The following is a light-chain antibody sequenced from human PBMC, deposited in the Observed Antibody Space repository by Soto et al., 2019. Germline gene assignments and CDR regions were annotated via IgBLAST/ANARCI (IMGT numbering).Light chain of an antibody. CDR2: GAS. CDR3: HPSHRTPPDT. V-gene: IGKV1-39*01. CDR1: QDISNH. J-gene: IGKJ2*01. Sequence: DIQMTQFPSSQSASVGERVTITCRASQDISNHLNWYQQKPGKAPNLLIYGASSLQSGVPPRFSGSGSGTDFTLTISNLQPEDSATYYCHPSHRTPPDTFGQGTKLEIK.